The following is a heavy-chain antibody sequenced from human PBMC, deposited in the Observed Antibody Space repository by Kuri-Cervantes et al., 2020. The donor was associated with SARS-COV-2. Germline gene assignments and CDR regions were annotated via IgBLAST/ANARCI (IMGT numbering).Heavy chain of an antibody. J-gene: IGHJ6*02. CDR2: INPSDGSA. D-gene: IGHD6-13*01. CDR3: ARLREDSSSWYEYYYYGMDV. CDR1: GYTFTNYY. Sequence: ASVKVSCKTSGYTFTNYYVHWVRQVPGQGLEWVGTINPSDGSASYAQKFQGRVTMTNDTSTSTVYMEVSSLRSEDTAVHYCARLREDSSSWYEYYYYGMDVWGQGTTVTVSS. V-gene: IGHV1-46*01.